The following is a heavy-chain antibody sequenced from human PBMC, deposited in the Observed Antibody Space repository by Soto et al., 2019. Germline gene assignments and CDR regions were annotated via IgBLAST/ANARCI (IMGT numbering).Heavy chain of an antibody. CDR1: GFTFSTYA. CDR3: AIVRPRRTSRYLFDY. V-gene: IGHV3-23*01. CDR2: VSASGLNT. D-gene: IGHD2-2*02. J-gene: IGHJ4*02. Sequence: GGSLRLSCAASGFTFSTYAMAWVRQAPGKGLEWVSGVSASGLNTDYADPVKGRFYISRDNSKNTVSLHMNSLRAEDTALYYFAIVRPRRTSRYLFDYWGQGSQVPGSS.